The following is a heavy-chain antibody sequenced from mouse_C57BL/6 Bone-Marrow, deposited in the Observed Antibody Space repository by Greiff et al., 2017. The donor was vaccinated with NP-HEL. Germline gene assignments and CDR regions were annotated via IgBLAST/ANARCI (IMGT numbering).Heavy chain of an antibody. Sequence: VQRVESGAELVRPGTSVKVSCKASGYAFTNYLIEWVKQRPGQGLEWIGVINPGSGGTNYNEKFKGKATLTADKSSSTAYMQLSSLTSEDSAVYFCARHYGSRYFDVWGTGTTVTVSS. CDR2: INPGSGGT. D-gene: IGHD1-1*01. CDR3: ARHYGSRYFDV. J-gene: IGHJ1*03. V-gene: IGHV1-54*01. CDR1: GYAFTNYL.